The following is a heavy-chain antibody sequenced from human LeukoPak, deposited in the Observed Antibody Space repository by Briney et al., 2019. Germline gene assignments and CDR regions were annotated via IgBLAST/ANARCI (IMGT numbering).Heavy chain of an antibody. CDR2: ISSNGGST. Sequence: AGGSLRLSCAASGFPFSSYEMNWVRQAPGKGLEYVSAISSNGGSTYYANSVKGRFTISRDNSKNTLYLQMGSLRAEDMAVYYCARAWQVVYGDYIGAFDIWGQGTMVTVSS. J-gene: IGHJ3*02. CDR1: GFPFSSYE. D-gene: IGHD4-17*01. CDR3: ARAWQVVYGDYIGAFDI. V-gene: IGHV3-64*01.